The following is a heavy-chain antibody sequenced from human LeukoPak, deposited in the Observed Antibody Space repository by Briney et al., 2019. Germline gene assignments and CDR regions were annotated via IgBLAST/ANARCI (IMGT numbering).Heavy chain of an antibody. D-gene: IGHD3-16*02. CDR2: IYYSGST. CDR3: ARQGLGTSLGYTPRVWEQMGLLYGMDV. J-gene: IGHJ6*02. Sequence: PSETLSLTCTVSGGSISSYYWSWIRQPPGKGLEWIGYIYYSGSTNYNPSLKSRVTISVDTSKNQFSLKLSSVTAADTAVYYCARQGLGTSLGYTPRVWEQMGLLYGMDVWGQGTTVTVSS. V-gene: IGHV4-59*08. CDR1: GGSISSYY.